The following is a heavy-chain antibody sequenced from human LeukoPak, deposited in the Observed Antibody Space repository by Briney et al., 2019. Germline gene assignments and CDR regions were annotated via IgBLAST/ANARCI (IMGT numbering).Heavy chain of an antibody. CDR3: ARDTWIQLWLPDY. V-gene: IGHV3-23*01. J-gene: IGHJ4*02. Sequence: GGSLKLSCAASGFTFSNYAMSWVRQAPGKGLEWVSGISGSGGSTYYADSVKGRFTISRDNSKNTLYLQMNSLRVEDTAVYYCARDTWIQLWLPDYWGQGTLVTVSS. CDR1: GFTFSNYA. CDR2: ISGSGGST. D-gene: IGHD5-18*01.